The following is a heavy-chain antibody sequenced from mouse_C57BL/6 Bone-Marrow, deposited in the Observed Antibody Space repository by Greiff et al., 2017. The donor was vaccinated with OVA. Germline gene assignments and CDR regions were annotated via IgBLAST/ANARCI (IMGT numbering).Heavy chain of an antibody. CDR3: ARLVYYYGSR. J-gene: IGHJ3*01. CDR1: GYTFTDYY. CDR2: INPYNGGT. Sequence: VQLQQSGPVLVKPGASVKMSCKASGYTFTDYYMNWVKQSHGKSLEWIGVINPYNGGTSYNQKFKGKATLTVDKSSSTAYMELNSLTSEDSAVYYCARLVYYYGSRWGQGTLVTVSA. V-gene: IGHV1-19*01. D-gene: IGHD1-1*01.